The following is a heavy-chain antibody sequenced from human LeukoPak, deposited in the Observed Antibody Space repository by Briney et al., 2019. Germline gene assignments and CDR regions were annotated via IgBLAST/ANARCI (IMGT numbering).Heavy chain of an antibody. D-gene: IGHD6-19*01. Sequence: GGSLRLSCAASGFTVSSNHMSWVRQAPREGLEWVSLLYSGGSTSYADSVKGRFTISRDNSKNTLYLQLDSLRADDTAVYYCARPYTSAWRGAFDIWGQGTMVTVSS. CDR3: ARPYTSAWRGAFDI. CDR2: LYSGGST. V-gene: IGHV3-66*04. J-gene: IGHJ3*02. CDR1: GFTVSSNH.